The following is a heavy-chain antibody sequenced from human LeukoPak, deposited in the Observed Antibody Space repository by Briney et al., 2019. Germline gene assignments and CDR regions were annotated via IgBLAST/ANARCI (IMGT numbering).Heavy chain of an antibody. CDR1: GFTFTRFW. V-gene: IGHV3-7*01. CDR2: IKLEGSEK. CDR3: ATSGGDY. D-gene: IGHD3-10*01. Sequence: PGGSLRLSCAAYGFTFTRFWMSSVRQAPGKGLEWVANIKLEGSEKDYVDSVKGRFTISRDNAKNSLYLQMNSLRAEDTAVYYCATSGGDYWGQGTLVTVSS. J-gene: IGHJ4*02.